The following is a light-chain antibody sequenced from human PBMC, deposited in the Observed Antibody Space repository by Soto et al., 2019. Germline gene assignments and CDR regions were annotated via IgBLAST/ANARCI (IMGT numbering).Light chain of an antibody. J-gene: IGKJ4*01. CDR3: QQANSFPLS. CDR1: ESVGNW. CDR2: AAT. V-gene: IGKV1D-12*01. Sequence: DIQMTQSPSSLSASVVDRITITCRAHESVGNWLAWYQQKPGKAPKLLIYAATTLQSGVPSRFSGSRSGTVFSLTVSSLQPEDFATYYCQQANSFPLSFGGGTKVDIK.